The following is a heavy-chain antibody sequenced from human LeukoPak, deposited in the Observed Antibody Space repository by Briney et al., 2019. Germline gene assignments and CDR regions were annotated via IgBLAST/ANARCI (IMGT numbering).Heavy chain of an antibody. CDR2: ISSSSSYI. CDR3: AISGADAFDI. Sequence: GGSLRLSCAASGFTFSSYSMSWVRQAPGKGLEWVSSISSSSSYIYYADSVKGRFTISRDNAKNSLYLQMNSLRAEDTAVYYCAISGADAFDIWGQGTMVTVSS. J-gene: IGHJ3*02. CDR1: GFTFSSYS. D-gene: IGHD6-19*01. V-gene: IGHV3-21*01.